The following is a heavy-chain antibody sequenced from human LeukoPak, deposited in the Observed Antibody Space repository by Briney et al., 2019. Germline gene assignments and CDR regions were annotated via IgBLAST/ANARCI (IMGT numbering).Heavy chain of an antibody. Sequence: GGPLRLSCAASGFTFSSYAMSWVRQAPGKGLEWVSAISGSGGSTYYADSVKGRFTISRDNSKNTLYLQMNSLRAEDTAVYYCAKDLGGDELWWFDPWGQGTLVTVSS. CDR3: AKDLGGDELWWFDP. J-gene: IGHJ5*02. CDR1: GFTFSSYA. V-gene: IGHV3-23*01. D-gene: IGHD4-17*01. CDR2: ISGSGGST.